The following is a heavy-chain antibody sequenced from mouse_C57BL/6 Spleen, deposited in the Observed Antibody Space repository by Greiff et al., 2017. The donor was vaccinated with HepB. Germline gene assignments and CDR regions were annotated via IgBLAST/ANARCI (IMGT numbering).Heavy chain of an antibody. D-gene: IGHD1-1*01. J-gene: IGHJ3*01. CDR1: GYAFSSSW. CDR3: ARGSSGGFAY. CDR2: IYPGDGDT. Sequence: VQRVESGPELVKPGASVKISCKASGYAFSSSWMNWVKQRPGKGLEWIGRIYPGDGDTNYNGKFKGKATLTADKSSSTAYMQLSSLTSEDSAVYFCARGSSGGFAYWGQGTLVTVSA. V-gene: IGHV1-82*01.